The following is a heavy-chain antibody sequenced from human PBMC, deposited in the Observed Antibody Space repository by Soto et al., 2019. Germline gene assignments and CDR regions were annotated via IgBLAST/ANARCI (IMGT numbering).Heavy chain of an antibody. CDR2: ISGSGGST. D-gene: IGHD3-3*01. Sequence: GGSLRLSCAASGFTFSSYAMSWVRQAPGKGLDWFSVISGSGGSTYYADSVKGRFTISRDNSKNTLYLQMNSLRAEDTAVYYCAKIFRFTIFGVVSSRYFDYWGQGTLVTVSS. CDR3: AKIFRFTIFGVVSSRYFDY. J-gene: IGHJ4*02. CDR1: GFTFSSYA. V-gene: IGHV3-23*01.